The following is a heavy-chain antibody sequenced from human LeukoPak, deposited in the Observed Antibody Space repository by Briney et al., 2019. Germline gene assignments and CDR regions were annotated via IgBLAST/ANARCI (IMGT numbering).Heavy chain of an antibody. Sequence: SETLSLTCTVSGGSISSYYWSWIRQPPGKGLEWIGSIYYSGSTYYNPSLKSRVTISVDTSKNQFSLKLSSVTAADTAVYYCAQTNYDFWSGSLGWFDPWGQGTLVTVSS. CDR2: IYYSGST. J-gene: IGHJ5*02. D-gene: IGHD3-3*01. CDR3: AQTNYDFWSGSLGWFDP. V-gene: IGHV4-59*05. CDR1: GGSISSYY.